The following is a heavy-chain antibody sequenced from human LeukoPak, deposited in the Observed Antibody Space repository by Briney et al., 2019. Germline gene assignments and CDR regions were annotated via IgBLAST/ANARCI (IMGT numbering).Heavy chain of an antibody. J-gene: IGHJ6*03. Sequence: SETLSLTCTVSGGSISSSSYYWGWIRQPPGKGLEWIGSIYYSGSTYYNPSLKSRVTISVDTSKNQFSLKLSSVTAADTAVYYCARGARGWLQSRYMDVWGKGTTVTVSS. CDR1: GGSISSSSYY. D-gene: IGHD5-24*01. CDR2: IYYSGST. CDR3: ARGARGWLQSRYMDV. V-gene: IGHV4-39*07.